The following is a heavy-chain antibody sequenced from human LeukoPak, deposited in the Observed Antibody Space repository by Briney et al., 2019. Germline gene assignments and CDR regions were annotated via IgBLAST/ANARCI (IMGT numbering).Heavy chain of an antibody. CDR2: ISAYNGNT. D-gene: IGHD5-18*01. V-gene: IGHV1-18*01. J-gene: IGHJ4*02. CDR3: VRDLGVDTSMIFFDY. Sequence: ASVKVSCKASGYTFTSFGISWVRQAPGQGPEWMGWISAYNGNTKSAQKFQGRVIMTTDTSTNTAYMELRSLRSDDTAVFYCVRDLGVDTSMIFFDYWGQGTLVTVSS. CDR1: GYTFTSFG.